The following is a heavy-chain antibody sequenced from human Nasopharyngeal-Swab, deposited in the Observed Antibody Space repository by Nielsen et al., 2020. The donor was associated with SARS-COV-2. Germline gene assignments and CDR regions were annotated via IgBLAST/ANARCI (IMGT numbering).Heavy chain of an antibody. CDR2: IGRGGDI. Sequence: GASLKISCAASGFTFRNNDMHWVRQGTGKGLEWVSGIGRGGDIYYADSVKGRFTTSRDNDKSSLHLQMNNLRAGDTAVYYCVTGIDGWNYWGRGTLVTVSS. J-gene: IGHJ4*02. CDR3: VTGIDGWNY. CDR1: GFTFRNND. D-gene: IGHD5-24*01. V-gene: IGHV3-13*01.